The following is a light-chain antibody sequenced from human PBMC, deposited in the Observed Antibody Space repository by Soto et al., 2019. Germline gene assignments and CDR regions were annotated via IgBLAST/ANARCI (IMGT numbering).Light chain of an antibody. CDR2: EAS. J-gene: IGKJ1*01. CDR3: QQYDCSPPST. Sequence: EIVLTRSPGTLSLSPGERATLSCRASQSVSVSYLAWYQQKLGQAPRLLIYEASSRATGIPDRFSGSGSGTEVTLTISRLEPDDFAVYYCQQYDCSPPSTFGQGTQVVIK. V-gene: IGKV3-20*01. CDR1: QSVSVSY.